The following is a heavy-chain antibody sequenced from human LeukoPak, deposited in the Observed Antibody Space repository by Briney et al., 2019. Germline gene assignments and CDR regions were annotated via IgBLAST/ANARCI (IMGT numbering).Heavy chain of an antibody. D-gene: IGHD6-13*01. Sequence: ASVKVSCKASGYTFTSYGISWVRQAPGQGLEWMGWISAYNGNTNYAQKLQGRVTMTTDTSTSTAYMELRSLRSDDAAVYYCAGVLAAAGTLVGYYYYYGMDVWGQGTTVTVSS. CDR3: AGVLAAAGTLVGYYYYYGMDV. J-gene: IGHJ6*02. CDR1: GYTFTSYG. CDR2: ISAYNGNT. V-gene: IGHV1-18*01.